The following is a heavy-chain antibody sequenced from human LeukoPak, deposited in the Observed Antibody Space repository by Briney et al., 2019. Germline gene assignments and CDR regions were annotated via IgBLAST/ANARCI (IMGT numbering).Heavy chain of an antibody. D-gene: IGHD6-13*01. J-gene: IGHJ4*02. CDR1: GYTFTTYY. CDR3: ARIIAASATWDY. V-gene: IGHV1-46*01. Sequence: ASVKVSCKASGYTFTTYYLHWVRQAPGQGLEWMGLINPSGGSTSYAQKFQGRVTMTRDTSTSTVYMELSSLRSEDTAVHYCARIIAASATWDYWGQGTLVTVSS. CDR2: INPSGGST.